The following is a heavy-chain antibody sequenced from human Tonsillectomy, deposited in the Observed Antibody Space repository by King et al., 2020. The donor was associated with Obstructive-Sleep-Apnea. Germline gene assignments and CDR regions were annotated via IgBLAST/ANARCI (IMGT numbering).Heavy chain of an antibody. V-gene: IGHV3-15*01. CDR1: GFTFSNAW. D-gene: IGHD3-22*01. Sequence: VQLVESGGGLVKPGGSLRLSCAASGFTFSNAWMSWVRQAPGKGLEWVGRIKSKTDGGTTDYAAPVKGRFTISRDDSKNTLYLQVNSLKTEDTAVYYCNTDTHHDTSGYFGYFQHWGQGTLVTVSS. CDR3: NTDTHHDTSGYFGYFQH. CDR2: IKSKTDGGTT. J-gene: IGHJ1*01.